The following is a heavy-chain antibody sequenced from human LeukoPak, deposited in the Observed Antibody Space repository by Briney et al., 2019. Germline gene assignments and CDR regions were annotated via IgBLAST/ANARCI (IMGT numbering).Heavy chain of an antibody. J-gene: IGHJ6*02. CDR1: GGSISKSNHY. Sequence: SETLSLTCSVSGGSISKSNHYWGWIRQPPGKGLEWIGSICYGGSTYYNPSLKSRVTILLATSKNQFSLKLSSVTAADTAVYYCARVSVVYGMDVWGRGTTVTVSS. CDR2: ICYGGST. V-gene: IGHV4-39*07. CDR3: ARVSVVYGMDV.